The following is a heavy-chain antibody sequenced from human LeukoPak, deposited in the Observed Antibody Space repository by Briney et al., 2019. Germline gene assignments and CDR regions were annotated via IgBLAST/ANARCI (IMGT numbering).Heavy chain of an antibody. D-gene: IGHD3-22*01. CDR1: GDSFSSNSAA. CDR2: TYYKSKLYN. V-gene: IGHV6-1*01. Sequence: SHTLSLICAISGDSFSSNSAAWNWVRQSPSRGLEWLGSTYYKSKLYNDYAVSGKSRITINPDTSKNQFSLQLNSVTPEDTAVYYCARADYDSSGYRIFDYWGQGTLVTVSS. J-gene: IGHJ4*02. CDR3: ARADYDSSGYRIFDY.